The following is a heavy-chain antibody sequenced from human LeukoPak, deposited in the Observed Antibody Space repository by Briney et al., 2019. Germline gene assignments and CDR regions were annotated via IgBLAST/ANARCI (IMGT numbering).Heavy chain of an antibody. D-gene: IGHD2/OR15-2a*01. CDR1: GFTFSSYS. Sequence: GGSLRLSCAASGFTFSSYSMNWVRQAPGKGLEWVSSISSSSSYIYYADSVKGRFTISRDNAKNSLYLQMNSLRADDTAVYYCARGGSMEPLYYGMDVWGQGNTVTVSS. J-gene: IGHJ6*02. CDR2: ISSSSSYI. CDR3: ARGGSMEPLYYGMDV. V-gene: IGHV3-21*01.